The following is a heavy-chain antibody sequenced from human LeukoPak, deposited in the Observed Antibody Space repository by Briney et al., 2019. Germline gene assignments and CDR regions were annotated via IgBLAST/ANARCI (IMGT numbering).Heavy chain of an antibody. CDR1: RGSISSYY. CDR2: IYHGGNT. J-gene: IGHJ5*02. CDR3: ARRPGTRFDP. V-gene: IGHV4-59*08. Sequence: SETLSLTCIVSRGSISSYYWSWIRQPPGKGLEWIGYIYHGGNTNYNPSLKSRVTISVDTSKNQFSLKLTSVTAADTAVYYCARRPGTRFDPWGQGTLVTVSS. D-gene: IGHD2-2*01.